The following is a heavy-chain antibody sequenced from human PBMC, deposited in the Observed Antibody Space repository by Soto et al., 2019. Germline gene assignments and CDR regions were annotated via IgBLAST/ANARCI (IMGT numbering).Heavy chain of an antibody. Sequence: PSETLSLTCTVSGGSISSGDYYWSWIRQPPGKGLEWIGYIYYSGSTNYNPSLKSRVTISVDTSKNQFSLKLSSVTAADTAVYYCARVDIVDYYYGMDVWGQGPTVTVSS. V-gene: IGHV4-61*08. CDR1: GGSISSGDYY. D-gene: IGHD5-12*01. CDR2: IYYSGST. CDR3: ARVDIVDYYYGMDV. J-gene: IGHJ6*02.